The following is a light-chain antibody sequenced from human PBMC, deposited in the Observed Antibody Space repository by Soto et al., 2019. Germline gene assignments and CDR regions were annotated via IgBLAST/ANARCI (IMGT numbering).Light chain of an antibody. CDR3: QRTYNAPFT. J-gene: IGKJ3*01. CDR1: QSISSY. CDR2: AAS. Sequence: DLQMTQSPSSLSASVGDRVTITCRASQSISSYLNWYQQKPGKAPKLLIYAASSLQSGVPSRFSGSGSGTDFTLTISSLQPEDFATYYCQRTYNAPFTFGPGTKVELK. V-gene: IGKV1-39*01.